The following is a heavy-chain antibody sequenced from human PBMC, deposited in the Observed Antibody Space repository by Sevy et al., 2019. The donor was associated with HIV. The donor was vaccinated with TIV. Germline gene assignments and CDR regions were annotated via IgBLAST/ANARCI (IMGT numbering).Heavy chain of an antibody. D-gene: IGHD1-26*01. V-gene: IGHV3-23*01. Sequence: GGSLRLSCAASGFTFSSYAMSWVRQAPGKGLEWVSAISGSGGSTYYADSVKGRFTISRDNSKNTMYLQMNSMRAEDTAVDYCAKDGGEWELLGDIYFFVIWGQGTMVTVSS. CDR2: ISGSGGST. J-gene: IGHJ3*02. CDR1: GFTFSSYA. CDR3: AKDGGEWELLGDIYFFVI.